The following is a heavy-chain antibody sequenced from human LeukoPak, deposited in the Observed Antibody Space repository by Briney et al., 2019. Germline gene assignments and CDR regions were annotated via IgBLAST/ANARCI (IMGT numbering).Heavy chain of an antibody. CDR1: GFTFSSYS. Sequence: GGSLRLSCAASGFTFSSYSMNWVRQAPGKGLEWVSHISVSSSTMYYADSVKGRFTISRDNAKNSLYLQMNSLRAEDTAVYYCARDQRDVVVTAPGDYWGQGTLVTVSS. V-gene: IGHV3-48*04. J-gene: IGHJ4*02. D-gene: IGHD2-21*02. CDR3: ARDQRDVVVTAPGDY. CDR2: ISVSSSTM.